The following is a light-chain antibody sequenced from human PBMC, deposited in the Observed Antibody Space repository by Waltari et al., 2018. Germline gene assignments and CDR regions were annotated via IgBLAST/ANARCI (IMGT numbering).Light chain of an antibody. CDR2: AAS. J-gene: IGKJ4*01. V-gene: IGKV1-8*01. Sequence: AIRITQSPSSLSASTGDRVTITCRASQGISSYLAWYQHKPGKAPKLLIYAASTLQSGVPSRFSGSGSATDFTLTISCLQSEDFATYYCQQYYSYPRAFGGGTKVEIK. CDR1: QGISSY. CDR3: QQYYSYPRA.